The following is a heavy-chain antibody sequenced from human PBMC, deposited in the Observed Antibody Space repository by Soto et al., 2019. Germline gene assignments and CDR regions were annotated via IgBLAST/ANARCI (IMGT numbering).Heavy chain of an antibody. V-gene: IGHV3-23*01. CDR1: GSTFTDFT. CDR2: ISGDVLST. J-gene: IGHJ3*02. CDR3: ARRPDAFDI. Sequence: GGSLRLSCAGSGSTFTDFTMTWVRQAPGKGLEWVSAISGDVLSTYYAGSVKGRFTISRDNSKTTLYLQMNSLRAEDTAVYYCARRPDAFDIWGRGRMVTVSS.